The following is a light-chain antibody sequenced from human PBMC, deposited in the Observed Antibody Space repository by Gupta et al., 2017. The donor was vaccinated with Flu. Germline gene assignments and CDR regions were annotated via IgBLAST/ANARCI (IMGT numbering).Light chain of an antibody. CDR1: GNTY. CDR3: MKGTQTWT. Sequence: GNTYLNWFQQRPGQSPRRLIYEVSNRDSGVPDRFSGSGSGTDFTLQTSRVEAEDVGVYYCMKGTQTWTFGQGLKLQGK. V-gene: IGKV2-30*01. CDR2: EVS. J-gene: IGKJ2*02.